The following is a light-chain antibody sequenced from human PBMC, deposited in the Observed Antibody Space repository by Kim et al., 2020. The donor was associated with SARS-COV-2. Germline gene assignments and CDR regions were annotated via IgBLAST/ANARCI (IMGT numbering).Light chain of an antibody. J-gene: IGKJ2*01. CDR3: QQRSNWPPYT. Sequence: LSRGERATLSCSGSKGVSNYLAWFQQKPGQAPRLLICDASSRATGIPARFSGGGSGTDVTITISSLEPEDAAVYCWQQRSNWPPYTFGQGTKLEI. V-gene: IGKV3-11*01. CDR1: KGVSNY. CDR2: DAS.